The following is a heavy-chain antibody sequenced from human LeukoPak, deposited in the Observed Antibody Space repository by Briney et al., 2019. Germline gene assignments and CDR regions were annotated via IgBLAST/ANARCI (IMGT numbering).Heavy chain of an antibody. Sequence: LRLSCAASGFTVSSNYMSWVRQAPGKGLEWIGYIYYSGSTYYNPSLQSRVTISVDTSKNQFSLKLSSVTAADTAVYYCARAPDTAMVSPFDYWGQGTLVTVSS. CDR2: IYYSGST. V-gene: IGHV4-30-4*08. CDR1: GFTVSSNY. J-gene: IGHJ4*02. D-gene: IGHD5-18*01. CDR3: ARAPDTAMVSPFDY.